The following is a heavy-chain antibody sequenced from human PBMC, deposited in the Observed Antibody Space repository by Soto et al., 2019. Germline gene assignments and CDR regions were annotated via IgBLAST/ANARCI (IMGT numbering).Heavy chain of an antibody. CDR2: ISYDGSNK. V-gene: IGHV3-30-3*01. Sequence: PGGSLRLSCAASGFTFSSYAMHWVRQAPGKGLEWVAVISYDGSNKYYADSVKGRFTISRDNSKNTLYLQMNSLRAEDTAVYYCARAGVDTAMPLFYSYGSSRDQTPLGYWGRGTLVTVSS. D-gene: IGHD5-18*01. J-gene: IGHJ4*02. CDR3: ARAGVDTAMPLFYSYGSSRDQTPLGY. CDR1: GFTFSSYA.